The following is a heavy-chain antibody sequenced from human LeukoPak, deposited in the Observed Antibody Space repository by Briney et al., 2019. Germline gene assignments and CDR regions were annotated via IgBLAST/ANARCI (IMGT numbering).Heavy chain of an antibody. Sequence: PGGSLRLSCAASGFIFSSYGIHWVRQAPGKGLEWVAIISYDGSNDCYADSVKGRFTISRDNSKNTVYLRMNNLRAEDTAVYYCAKARGSGYPARENFDYWGQGTLVTVSS. CDR1: GFIFSSYG. D-gene: IGHD3-22*01. J-gene: IGHJ4*02. CDR3: AKARGSGYPARENFDY. CDR2: ISYDGSND. V-gene: IGHV3-30*18.